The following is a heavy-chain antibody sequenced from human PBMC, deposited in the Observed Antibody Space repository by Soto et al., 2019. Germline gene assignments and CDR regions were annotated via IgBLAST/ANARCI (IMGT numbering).Heavy chain of an antibody. V-gene: IGHV1-46*01. CDR3: ARGDIVLVPASEGNWFDP. J-gene: IGHJ5*02. Sequence: QVQLVQSGAEVKKPGASVTVSCKASAYSFTTYHIHWVRQAPGQGLEWMGLINPDAGATNYAQRSQGRLRLTRDTSTSTVYMELSSLRFDDTAVYYCARGDIVLVPASEGNWFDPWGQGTLVTVSS. CDR1: AYSFTTYH. D-gene: IGHD2-2*01. CDR2: INPDAGAT.